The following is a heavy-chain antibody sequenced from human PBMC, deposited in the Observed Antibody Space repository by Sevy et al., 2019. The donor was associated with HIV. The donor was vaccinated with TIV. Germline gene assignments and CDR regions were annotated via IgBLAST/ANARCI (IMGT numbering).Heavy chain of an antibody. CDR2: ISSSSSYI. Sequence: GGSLRLSCAASGFTFSSYSMNWVRQAPGKGLEWVSSISSSSSYIYYADSVKGRFTSSRDNAKNSLYLQMNSLRAEDTAVYYCARDPRSSWYDYFDYWGQGTLVTVSS. J-gene: IGHJ4*02. V-gene: IGHV3-21*01. CDR1: GFTFSSYS. CDR3: ARDPRSSWYDYFDY. D-gene: IGHD6-13*01.